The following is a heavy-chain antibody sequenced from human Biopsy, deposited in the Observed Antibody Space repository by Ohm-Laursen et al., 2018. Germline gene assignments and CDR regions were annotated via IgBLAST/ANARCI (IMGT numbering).Heavy chain of an antibody. V-gene: IGHV4-59*02. CDR3: ARDRGFYSDRTVPGYFDL. D-gene: IGHD3-22*01. CDR1: GDSVTKYY. CDR2: VYYTGST. J-gene: IGHJ2*01. Sequence: SETLSLTCAVSGDSVTKYYWSWIRQPPGKGLERIGYVYYTGSTDYNPSLQSRVTISVDTSKNHFSLRLRSVTPADTAIYYCARDRGFYSDRTVPGYFDLWGRGTLVTVSS.